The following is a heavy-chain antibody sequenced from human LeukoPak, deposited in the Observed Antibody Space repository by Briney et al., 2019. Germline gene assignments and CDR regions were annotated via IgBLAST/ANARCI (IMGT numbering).Heavy chain of an antibody. Sequence: ASVKVSCKASGYTFTGYYMHWARQAPGQGLEWMGWINPNSGGTNYAQKFQGRVTMTRDTSISTAYMELSRLRSDDTAVYYCARDLGAMVRGVILRSDYFDYWGQGTLVTVSS. D-gene: IGHD3-10*01. V-gene: IGHV1-2*02. CDR3: ARDLGAMVRGVILRSDYFDY. J-gene: IGHJ4*02. CDR2: INPNSGGT. CDR1: GYTFTGYY.